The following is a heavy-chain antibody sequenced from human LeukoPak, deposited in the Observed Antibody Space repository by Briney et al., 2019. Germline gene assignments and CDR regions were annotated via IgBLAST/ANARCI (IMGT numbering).Heavy chain of an antibody. CDR1: GFPFRSYN. CDR3: ARGYCSGGSCYSGSYY. Sequence: KTGGSLRLSCAASGFPFRSYNLNWVRQAPGKGLEWVSSISSGSYIYYADSVKGRFTISRDNAKNSVYLQMNSLRAEDTAVYYCARGYCSGGSCYSGSYYWGQGTLVTVSS. D-gene: IGHD2-15*01. J-gene: IGHJ4*02. V-gene: IGHV3-21*01. CDR2: ISSGSYI.